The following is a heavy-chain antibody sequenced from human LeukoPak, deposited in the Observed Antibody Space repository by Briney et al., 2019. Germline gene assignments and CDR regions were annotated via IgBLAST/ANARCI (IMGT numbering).Heavy chain of an antibody. D-gene: IGHD3-3*01. J-gene: IGHJ5*02. CDR2: ISDDGTKR. Sequence: GKSLRLSCSGAGFTFRDSAFHWVRRAPGKGLEWVAVISDDGTKRFYADSVKGRFTISRDNSKDTLYLHMKNLRPEDSAVYYCARESGFMMVGEINADNWFDLWGRGTPVTVSS. V-gene: IGHV3-30*04. CDR1: GFTFRDSA. CDR3: ARESGFMMVGEINADNWFDL.